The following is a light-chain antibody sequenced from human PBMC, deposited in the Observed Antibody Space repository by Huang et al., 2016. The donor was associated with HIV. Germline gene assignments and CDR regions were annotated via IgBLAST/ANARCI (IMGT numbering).Light chain of an antibody. CDR2: GTS. CDR3: QQYGSSPYT. Sequence: EIVLTQSLGILSLSTGDRATLSCRATQSFTGNYLAWYQQKPGQAPRLLIYGTSIRATGIPDRIGGSGSGTDFTLTITGLEPEDFALYYCQQYGSSPYTFGQGTKLEVK. J-gene: IGKJ2*01. V-gene: IGKV3-20*01. CDR1: QSFTGNY.